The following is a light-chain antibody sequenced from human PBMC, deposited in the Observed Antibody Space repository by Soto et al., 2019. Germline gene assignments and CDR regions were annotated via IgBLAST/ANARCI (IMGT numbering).Light chain of an antibody. V-gene: IGKV1-17*03. Sequence: DIQMTQSPSAMSASVGDRVTITCRASQGISHYLTWFQQKPGKVPKRLIYDASSLQSGVPSRFSGNVSGTEFTLTIISLQPEDSATYYCLQHNNYPWTFGHGTRVEIK. CDR3: LQHNNYPWT. J-gene: IGKJ1*01. CDR2: DAS. CDR1: QGISHY.